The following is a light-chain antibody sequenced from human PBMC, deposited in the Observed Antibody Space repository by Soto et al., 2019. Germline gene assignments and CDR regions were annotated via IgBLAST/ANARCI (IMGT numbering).Light chain of an antibody. J-gene: IGLJ2*01. CDR3: SSYTTSATLV. CDR2: EVS. Sequence: QSALTQPPSVSGSPGQSVTISCTGTSSDVGSYNRVSWYQQPPGTAPKVVIYEVSNRPSGVPDRFSGSKSGNTASLTISGLQAEDEADYYCSSYTTSATLVFGGATKLTVL. CDR1: SSDVGSYNR. V-gene: IGLV2-18*02.